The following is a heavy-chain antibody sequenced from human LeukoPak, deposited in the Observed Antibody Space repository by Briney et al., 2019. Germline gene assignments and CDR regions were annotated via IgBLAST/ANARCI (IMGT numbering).Heavy chain of an antibody. J-gene: IGHJ4*02. CDR3: ARGPLAVQGGHFDY. D-gene: IGHD3-10*02. V-gene: IGHV4-30-4*01. CDR2: IYYTGSP. Sequence: PSQTLSLTCTVSGASISSDDYYWNWIRQSPGKGLQWIGYIYYTGSPYYNPSLKSRVTISVDTSKNQFSLKLSSVTTADTAVYYCARGPLAVQGGHFDYWGQGTLVTVSS. CDR1: GASISSDDYY.